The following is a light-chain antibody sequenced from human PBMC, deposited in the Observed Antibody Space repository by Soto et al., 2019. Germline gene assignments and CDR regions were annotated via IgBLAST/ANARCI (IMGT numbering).Light chain of an antibody. V-gene: IGKV3-11*01. CDR1: QSVSSY. J-gene: IGKJ1*01. CDR2: DAS. Sequence: EIVLTQSPATLSVSPGESATLSCRASQSVSSYLAWYQQKPGQAPRLLIYDASNRATGIPARFSGSGSGTDFTLTISSLEPEDFAVYYCQQRSNWPWTFGQGTKVEIK. CDR3: QQRSNWPWT.